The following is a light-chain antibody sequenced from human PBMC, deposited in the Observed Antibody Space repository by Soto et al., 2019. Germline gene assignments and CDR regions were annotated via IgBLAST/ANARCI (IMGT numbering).Light chain of an antibody. V-gene: IGKV1-5*03. CDR3: QQYDRFPYT. J-gene: IGKJ2*01. CDR1: QSISNW. Sequence: DIQMTQSPSTLSASVGDTVTITCRASQSISNWLAWYQQKPGQAPKLLIHNASTLESGVPSRFSGSGSGTDFTLTISSLQPDDFAAFYCQQYDRFPYTFGQGTKLEIK. CDR2: NAS.